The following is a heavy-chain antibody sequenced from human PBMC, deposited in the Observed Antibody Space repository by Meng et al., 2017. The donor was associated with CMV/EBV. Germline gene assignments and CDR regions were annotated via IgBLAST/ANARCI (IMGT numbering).Heavy chain of an antibody. CDR3: AKDRNVHVYGMDV. V-gene: IGHV3-30*02. J-gene: IGHJ6*02. Sequence: GESLKISCAASGFTFSNYGMHWVRQAPGKGLEWVAFIRYDGSSKYYADSVKGRFTISRDNPKNTLYLQMNSLRAEDTAIYYCAKDRNVHVYGMDVWGQGTTVTVSS. CDR1: GFTFSNYG. CDR2: IRYDGSSK. D-gene: IGHD1-1*01.